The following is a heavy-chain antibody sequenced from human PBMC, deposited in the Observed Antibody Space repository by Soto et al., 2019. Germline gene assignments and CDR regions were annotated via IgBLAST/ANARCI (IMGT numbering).Heavy chain of an antibody. CDR1: GFSFSEYG. CDR3: AKRRLNTITSLSDW. Sequence: EIQLLESGGGLGQPGGSLRLSCVASGFSFSEYGMSWVRQTPQKTLAWVASISGNKMTTFYPDSVKGRFFISRDNSDNTLHLQMNSLRDDDTAIYYCAKRRLNTITSLSDWWGQGVQVTVSS. CDR2: ISGNKMTT. D-gene: IGHD3-16*02. V-gene: IGHV3-23*01. J-gene: IGHJ1*01.